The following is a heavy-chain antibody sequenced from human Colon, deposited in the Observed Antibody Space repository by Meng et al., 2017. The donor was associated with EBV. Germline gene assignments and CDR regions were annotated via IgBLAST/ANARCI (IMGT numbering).Heavy chain of an antibody. CDR1: GGSLSSRNW. CDR3: ARVWAYCGGDCYHPR. V-gene: IGHV4-4*02. J-gene: IGHJ4*02. CDR2: IYHSGST. D-gene: IGHD2-21*02. Sequence: QATQPDSGPELGKPSGPLSLTCAVFGGSLSSRNWWSWVRQPPGKGLEWIGEIYHSGSTNYNPSLKSRVTISVDESKNQFSLRLSSVTAADTAVYYCARVWAYCGGDCYHPRWGQGTLVTVSS.